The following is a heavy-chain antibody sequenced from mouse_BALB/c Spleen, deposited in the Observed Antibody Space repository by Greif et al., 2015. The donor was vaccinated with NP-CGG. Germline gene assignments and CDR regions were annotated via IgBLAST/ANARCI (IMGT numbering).Heavy chain of an antibody. Sequence: EVQVVESGGGLVKPGGSLKLSCAASGFTFSSYTMSWVRQTPEKRLEWVATISSGGSYTYYPDSVKGRFTISRDNAKNTLYLQMSSLKSEDTAMYYCTRAGGSTMITGYAMDYWGQGTSVTVSS. CDR2: ISSGGSYT. CDR3: TRAGGSTMITGYAMDY. J-gene: IGHJ4*01. D-gene: IGHD2-4*01. CDR1: GFTFSSYT. V-gene: IGHV5-6-4*01.